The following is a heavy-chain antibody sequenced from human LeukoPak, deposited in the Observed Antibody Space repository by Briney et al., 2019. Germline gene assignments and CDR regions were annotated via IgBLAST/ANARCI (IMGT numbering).Heavy chain of an antibody. CDR1: GFIFTNYF. CDR3: ARSGYSHSWDY. V-gene: IGHV3-7*03. CDR2: IKEDGGEI. D-gene: IGHD1-26*01. Sequence: GGSLRLSCAASGFIFTNYFMSWVRQAPGKGLEWVANIKEDGGEIHFVDSMKGRFTISRDNAKNSLYLQMNSLRGDDTAVYYCARSGYSHSWDYWGQGTLVIVSS. J-gene: IGHJ4*02.